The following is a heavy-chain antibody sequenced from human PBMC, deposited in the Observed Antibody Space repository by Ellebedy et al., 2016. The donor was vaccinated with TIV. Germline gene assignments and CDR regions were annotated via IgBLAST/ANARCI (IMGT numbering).Heavy chain of an antibody. D-gene: IGHD5/OR15-5a*01. CDR2: IVVGSGNT. CDR1: GFTFTSSA. CDR3: AAESSYYYYYGMDV. Sequence: AASVKVSCKASGFTFTSSAMQWVRQARGQRLAWIGWIVVGSGNTNYAQKFQERVTITRDMSTSTACMELSSLRSEDTAVYYCAAESSYYYYYGMDVWGQGTTVTVSS. V-gene: IGHV1-58*02. J-gene: IGHJ6*02.